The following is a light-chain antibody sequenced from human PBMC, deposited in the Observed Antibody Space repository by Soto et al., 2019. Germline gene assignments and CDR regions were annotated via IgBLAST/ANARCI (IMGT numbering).Light chain of an antibody. V-gene: IGLV2-11*01. CDR1: SSDVGGYNY. CDR3: CSHAGSYTYV. Sequence: QSALTQTRSVSGSPGQSLTISCTGTSSDVGGYNYVSWYQQYPGKVPKLMIYDVTKRPSGVPDRFSGSKSGNTASLTISGLQAEDEADYYCCSHAGSYTYVFGTGTKLTVL. J-gene: IGLJ1*01. CDR2: DVT.